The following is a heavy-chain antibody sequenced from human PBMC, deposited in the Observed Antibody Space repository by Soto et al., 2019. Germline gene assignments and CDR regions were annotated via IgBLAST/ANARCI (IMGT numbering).Heavy chain of an antibody. J-gene: IGHJ3*02. V-gene: IGHV3-23*01. CDR3: ARITAGGYRAFDI. CDR1: GFTFPRHA. CDR2: ISGRGDAT. D-gene: IGHD6-13*01. Sequence: GGSLRLSCAASGFTFPRHAMSWVRQAPGKGLEWVSGISGRGDATYYADSVEGRFTISRDNTKNSLYLQMNSLRAEDTAVYYCARITAGGYRAFDIWGQGTMVTVSS.